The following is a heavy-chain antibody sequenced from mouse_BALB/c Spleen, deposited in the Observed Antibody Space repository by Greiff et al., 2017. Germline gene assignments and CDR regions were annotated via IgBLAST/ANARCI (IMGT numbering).Heavy chain of an antibody. CDR2: IYPGNVNT. Sequence: VQLQQSGPELVKPGASVRISCKASGYTFTSYYIHWVKQRPGQGLEWIGWIYPGNVNTKYNEKFKGKATLTADKSSSTAYMQLSSLTSEDSAVYFCAEGSYAMDYWGQGTSVTVSS. J-gene: IGHJ4*01. V-gene: IGHV1S56*01. CDR3: AEGSYAMDY. CDR1: GYTFTSYY.